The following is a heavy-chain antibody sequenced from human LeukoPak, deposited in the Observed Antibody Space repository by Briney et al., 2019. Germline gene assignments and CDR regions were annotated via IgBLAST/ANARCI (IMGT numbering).Heavy chain of an antibody. CDR1: GYTFTGYY. J-gene: IGHJ4*02. Sequence: RASVKVSFKVSGYTFTGYYLHWLRQAPGQGLEWMGRINPSSGGTNYAQKFQGRVTMTRDTSINTAYMALSSLRSDDTAVYYCARGPSGSDYWGQGTLVTVSS. CDR2: INPSSGGT. V-gene: IGHV1-2*06. D-gene: IGHD3-10*01. CDR3: ARGPSGSDY.